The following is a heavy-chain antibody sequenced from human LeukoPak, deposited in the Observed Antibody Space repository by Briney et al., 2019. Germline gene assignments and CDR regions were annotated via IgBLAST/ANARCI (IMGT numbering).Heavy chain of an antibody. J-gene: IGHJ4*02. CDR2: IKSKTDGGTT. D-gene: IGHD6-13*01. CDR3: TTDPSKSIAAARSVDY. CDR1: GFTVSSNY. Sequence: GGSLRLSCAASGFTVSSNYMSWVRQAPGKGLEWVGRIKSKTDGGTTDYAAPVKGRFTISRDDSKNTLYLQMNSLKTEDTAVYYCTTDPSKSIAAARSVDYWGQGTLVTVSS. V-gene: IGHV3-15*01.